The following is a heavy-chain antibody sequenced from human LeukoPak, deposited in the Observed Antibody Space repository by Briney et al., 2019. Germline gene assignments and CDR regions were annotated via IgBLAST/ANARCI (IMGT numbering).Heavy chain of an antibody. Sequence: SETLSLTCTVSGGSISSYYWSWIRQPPGKGLEWIGYIYYSGSTNYNPSLKSRVPISVDTSKNQFSLKLSSVTAADTAVYYCARDDSYSNGVDYWGQGTLVTVSS. V-gene: IGHV4-59*01. D-gene: IGHD4-11*01. CDR1: GGSISSYY. CDR3: ARDDSYSNGVDY. J-gene: IGHJ4*02. CDR2: IYYSGST.